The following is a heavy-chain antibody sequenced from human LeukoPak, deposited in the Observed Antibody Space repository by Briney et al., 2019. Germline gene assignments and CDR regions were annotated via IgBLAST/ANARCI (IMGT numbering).Heavy chain of an antibody. Sequence: PGGSLRLSCAASGFTFSSYSMNWVRQAPGKGLEWVSSISSSSSYIYYADSVKGRFTISRDNAKNSLYLQMNSLRAEDTAVYYCARDGLDCSGGSCAGGMDVWGQGTTVTVSS. D-gene: IGHD2-15*01. CDR2: ISSSSSYI. J-gene: IGHJ6*02. CDR3: ARDGLDCSGGSCAGGMDV. V-gene: IGHV3-21*01. CDR1: GFTFSSYS.